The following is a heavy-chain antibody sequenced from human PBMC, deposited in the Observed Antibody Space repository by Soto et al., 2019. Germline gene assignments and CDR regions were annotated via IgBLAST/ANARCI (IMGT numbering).Heavy chain of an antibody. J-gene: IGHJ4*02. CDR1: GGSFSGYY. V-gene: IGHV4-34*01. CDR2: INHSGGT. Sequence: SETLSLTCAVYGGSFSGYYWSWIRQPPGKGLEWIGEINHSGGTNYNRSLKSRVTISVDTSKNQFSLRLSSVTAAATDVYYCARTHSSSSSPFDYWGQGTLVTVS. D-gene: IGHD6-13*01. CDR3: ARTHSSSSSPFDY.